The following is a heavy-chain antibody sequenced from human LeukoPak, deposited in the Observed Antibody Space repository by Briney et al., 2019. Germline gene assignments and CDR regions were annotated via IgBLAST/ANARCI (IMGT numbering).Heavy chain of an antibody. CDR1: GGTFSSYT. CDR2: IIPTLGIA. J-gene: IGHJ3*02. D-gene: IGHD1-26*01. V-gene: IGHV1-69*04. Sequence: ASVKVSCKASGGTFSSYTISWVRQAPGQGLEWMGRIIPTLGIANYAQKFQGRVTITADKSTSTAYMELSSLRSEDTAVYYCARDRSGSPGSAFDIWGQGTMVTVSS. CDR3: ARDRSGSPGSAFDI.